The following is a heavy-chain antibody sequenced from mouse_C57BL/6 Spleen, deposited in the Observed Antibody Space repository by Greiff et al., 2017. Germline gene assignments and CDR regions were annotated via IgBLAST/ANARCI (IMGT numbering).Heavy chain of an antibody. Sequence: VKLMESGPELVKPGASVKISCKASGYAFSSSWMNWVRQRPGKGLEWIGNFHPYNDDTKYNEKFKGKATLTVEKSSSTVYLELSRLTSDDSAVYYCARSTYRDAMDYWGQGTSVTVSS. J-gene: IGHJ4*01. CDR1: GYAFSSSW. CDR3: ARSTYRDAMDY. D-gene: IGHD6-1*01. V-gene: IGHV1-47*01. CDR2: FHPYNDDT.